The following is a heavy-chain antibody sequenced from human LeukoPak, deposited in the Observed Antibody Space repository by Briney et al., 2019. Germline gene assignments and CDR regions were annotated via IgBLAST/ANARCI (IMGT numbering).Heavy chain of an antibody. D-gene: IGHD7-27*01. CDR3: ASHFAHWGSHLFGY. CDR1: GFSFSATW. J-gene: IGHJ4*02. Sequence: GGSLRLSCVASGFSFSATWMNWVRQAPGQGLEWVSSIGRDSSYVYYADSLKGRFTISRDDAKNSLYLQMNNLRAEDTAVYYCASHFAHWGSHLFGYWGQGTLVTVSS. V-gene: IGHV3-21*01. CDR2: IGRDSSYV.